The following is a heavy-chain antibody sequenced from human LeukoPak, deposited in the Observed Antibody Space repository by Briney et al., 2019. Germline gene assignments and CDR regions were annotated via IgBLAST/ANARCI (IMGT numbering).Heavy chain of an antibody. D-gene: IGHD1-26*01. Sequence: GGSPRLSCAASGFTFSSYAMSWVRQAPGKGLEWVSAISGSGGSTYYADSVKGRFTISRDNSKNTLYLQMNSLRAEDTAVYYCAKVLGAARLGVSDYFDYWGQGTLVTVSS. CDR2: ISGSGGST. V-gene: IGHV3-23*01. CDR1: GFTFSSYA. J-gene: IGHJ4*02. CDR3: AKVLGAARLGVSDYFDY.